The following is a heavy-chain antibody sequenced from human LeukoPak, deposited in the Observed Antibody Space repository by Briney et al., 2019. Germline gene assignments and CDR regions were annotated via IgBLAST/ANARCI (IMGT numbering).Heavy chain of an antibody. J-gene: IGHJ6*02. Sequence: GGSLRLSCAASGFTFSSYSMNWVRQAPGKGLESVSSISSSSSYIYYADSVKGRFTVSRDIAKNSLYLQMNSLRAEDTAVYYCARDYPRIAVAGGPGLGMDVWGQGTTVTVSS. CDR3: ARDYPRIAVAGGPGLGMDV. V-gene: IGHV3-21*01. CDR1: GFTFSSYS. D-gene: IGHD6-19*01. CDR2: ISSSSSYI.